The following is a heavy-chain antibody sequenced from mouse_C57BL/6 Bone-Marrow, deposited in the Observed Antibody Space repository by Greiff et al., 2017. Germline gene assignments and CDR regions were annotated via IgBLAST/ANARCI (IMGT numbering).Heavy chain of an antibody. V-gene: IGHV1-26*01. CDR1: GYTFTDYY. CDR2: INPNNGGT. CDR3: ARENWNFDV. J-gene: IGHJ1*03. Sequence: EVQLQQSGPELVKPGASVKISCKASGYTFTDYYMNWVKQSHGKSLEWIGDINPNNGGTSYNQKFKGKATLTVDKSSSTAYMELRSLTSEDSAVYYCARENWNFDVWGTGTTVTVSS.